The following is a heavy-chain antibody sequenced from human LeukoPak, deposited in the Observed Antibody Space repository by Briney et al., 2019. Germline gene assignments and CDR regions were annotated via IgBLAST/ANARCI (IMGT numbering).Heavy chain of an antibody. CDR1: GFTFSSYV. CDR2: ISYDGSYK. V-gene: IGHV3-30*03. J-gene: IGHJ4*02. Sequence: GGSLRLSCAASGFTFSSYVMHWVRQAPGKGLEWVAFISYDGSYKDYADSVKGRFTISRDNSRNTLYLQMNSLRPQDTAVYYCARGARKGDDYGGFFDYWGQGTLVTVSS. CDR3: ARGARKGDDYGGFFDY. D-gene: IGHD4-23*01.